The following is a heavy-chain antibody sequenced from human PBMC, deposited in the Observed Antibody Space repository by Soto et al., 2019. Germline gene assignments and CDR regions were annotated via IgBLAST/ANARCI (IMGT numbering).Heavy chain of an antibody. V-gene: IGHV3-74*01. J-gene: IGHJ6*03. CDR1: GFTFNIYW. CDR2: INSDESST. D-gene: IGHD3-10*01. Sequence: EVQLVESGGGLVQPGGSLRLSCAASGFTFNIYWMHWVRQAPGKGLMWVSRINSDESSTNYADSVKGRFTISRDNARNTLYLQMNSLRAEDTAVYYCARGFAPMDVWGKGTTVTVSS. CDR3: ARGFAPMDV.